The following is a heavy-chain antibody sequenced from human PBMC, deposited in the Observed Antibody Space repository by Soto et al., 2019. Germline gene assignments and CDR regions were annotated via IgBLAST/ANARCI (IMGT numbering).Heavy chain of an antibody. D-gene: IGHD3-22*01. Sequence: PGGSLRLSCAATGITFTNAWMNWVRQVPGKGLEWVGRIISKFDGETTDYAAPVKGRFTISRDDSEDTVYLQMSSLKTDDSGVYFCTTETPYRGASSYYSPLDHWGQGTQVTVS. V-gene: IGHV3-15*01. J-gene: IGHJ4*02. CDR1: GITFTNAW. CDR3: TTETPYRGASSYYSPLDH. CDR2: IISKFDGETT.